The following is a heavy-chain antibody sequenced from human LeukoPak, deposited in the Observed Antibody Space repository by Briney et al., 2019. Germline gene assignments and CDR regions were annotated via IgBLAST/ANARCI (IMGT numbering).Heavy chain of an antibody. CDR2: ISYSGNT. Sequence: SETLSLTCAVYGGSFSGYYWSWIRQPPGKGLEWIGYISYSGNTDSNPSLKSRVTISVDTSKNQFSLKLSSVTAADTAVYYCARHTTHGDYNPNDYWGQGTLVTVSS. CDR3: ARHTTHGDYNPNDY. J-gene: IGHJ4*02. CDR1: GGSFSGYY. V-gene: IGHV4-59*08. D-gene: IGHD3-16*01.